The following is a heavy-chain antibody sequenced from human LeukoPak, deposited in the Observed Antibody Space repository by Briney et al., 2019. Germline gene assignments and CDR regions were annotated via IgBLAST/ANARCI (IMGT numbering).Heavy chain of an antibody. V-gene: IGHV3-66*01. Sequence: GGSLRLSCAASGFTINNNYMNWVRQAPGKGLEWVSVVYSGGNTYYADSVKGRFTISRDNSKNTLYLQMNSLRAEDTAVYYCAKKDNGNYFNFDYWGQGTLVTVSS. J-gene: IGHJ4*02. CDR2: VYSGGNT. CDR3: AKKDNGNYFNFDY. D-gene: IGHD2/OR15-2a*01. CDR1: GFTINNNY.